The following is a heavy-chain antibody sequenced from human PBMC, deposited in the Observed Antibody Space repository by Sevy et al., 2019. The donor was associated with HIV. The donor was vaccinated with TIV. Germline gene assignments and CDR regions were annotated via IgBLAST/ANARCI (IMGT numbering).Heavy chain of an antibody. CDR3: ARVVAYCSGGSCFPGYYYGMDV. V-gene: IGHV3-21*01. CDR1: GFTFSNYN. D-gene: IGHD2-15*01. Sequence: GGSLRLSCAASGFTFSNYNMNWVRQAPGKGLEWVSSISSSSHYIYYADSMKGRFTISRDNAKNSLYLQMNSLRAEDTAVYYCARVVAYCSGGSCFPGYYYGMDVWGQGTTVTVSS. CDR2: ISSSSHYI. J-gene: IGHJ6*02.